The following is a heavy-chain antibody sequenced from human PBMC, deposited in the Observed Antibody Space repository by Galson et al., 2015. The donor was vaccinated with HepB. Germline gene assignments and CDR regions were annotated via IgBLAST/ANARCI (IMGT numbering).Heavy chain of an antibody. CDR1: GDSVSINSAG. J-gene: IGHJ5*01. Sequence: CAISGDSVSINSAGWNWIRQSPSRGLEWLERTYYRSKWYSDYAVSMKSRITFNPDTSKNQITLQLKSVTPDDTAVYYCARGEIALNSYDSWGQGTLVTVSS. V-gene: IGHV6-1*01. CDR3: ARGEIALNSYDS. D-gene: IGHD2/OR15-2a*01. CDR2: TYYRSKWYS.